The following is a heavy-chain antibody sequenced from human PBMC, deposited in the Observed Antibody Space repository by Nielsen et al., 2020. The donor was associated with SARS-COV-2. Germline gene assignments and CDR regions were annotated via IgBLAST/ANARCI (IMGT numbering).Heavy chain of an antibody. J-gene: IGHJ4*02. Sequence: GGSLRLSCAASGFTFDDYAMHWVRQAPGKGLEWVSGISWNSGSIGYADSVKGRFTISRDNAKNSLYLQMNSLRAEDTAVYYCANAEAPFDYWGQGTLVTVSS. CDR2: ISWNSGSI. V-gene: IGHV3-9*01. CDR1: GFTFDDYA. CDR3: ANAEAPFDY.